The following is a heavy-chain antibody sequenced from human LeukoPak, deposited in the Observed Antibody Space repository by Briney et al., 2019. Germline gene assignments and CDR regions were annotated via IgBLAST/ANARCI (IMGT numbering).Heavy chain of an antibody. CDR3: AKGYGRFGEAPYWYGMDV. V-gene: IGHV3-30*18. D-gene: IGHD3-10*01. CDR2: ISYDGRKT. CDR1: GFTFINYG. Sequence: GGSLRLSCAASGFTFINYGMYWVRQAPGKGLEWVAVISYDGRKTYYADSVKGRFTISRDNSKNTLYLQMNSLRVEDTAVYYCAKGYGRFGEAPYWYGMDVWGQGTTVTVSS. J-gene: IGHJ6*02.